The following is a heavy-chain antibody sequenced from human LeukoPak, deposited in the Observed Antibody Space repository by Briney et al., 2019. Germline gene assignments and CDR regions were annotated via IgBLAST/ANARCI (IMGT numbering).Heavy chain of an antibody. CDR1: GYTFTGYY. V-gene: IGHV1-2*02. D-gene: IGHD4-17*01. CDR3: ARGGQDYGDPYYFDY. Sequence: ASVKVSCKASGYTFTGYYMHWVRQAPGQGLEWMGWINPNSGGTNYAQKFQGRVTMTRDTSISTAYMELSRLRSDDTAVYYCARGGQDYGDPYYFDYWGQGTLDTVSS. CDR2: INPNSGGT. J-gene: IGHJ4*02.